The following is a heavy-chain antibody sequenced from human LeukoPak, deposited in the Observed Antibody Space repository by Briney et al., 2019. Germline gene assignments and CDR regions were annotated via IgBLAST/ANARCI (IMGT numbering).Heavy chain of an antibody. CDR3: ARQYYYDSSGYHEGPFDY. Sequence: GASVKVSCKASGYTFTSYGISWVRQAPGQGLEWMGWISAYNGNTNYAQKPQGRVTMTTDTSTSTAYMELRSLRSDDTAVYYCARQYYYDSSGYHEGPFDYWGQGTLVTVSS. D-gene: IGHD3-22*01. J-gene: IGHJ4*02. CDR1: GYTFTSYG. V-gene: IGHV1-18*01. CDR2: ISAYNGNT.